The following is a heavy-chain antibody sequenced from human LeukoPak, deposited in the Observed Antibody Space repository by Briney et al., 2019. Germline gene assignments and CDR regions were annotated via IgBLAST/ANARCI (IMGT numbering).Heavy chain of an antibody. CDR1: GGSISSGDYS. CDR3: ARDLLWFGEAYFDY. J-gene: IGHJ4*02. CDR2: IYHSGRT. Sequence: PSETLSLTCAVSGGSISSGDYSWSWIRQPPGKGLEWVGYIYHSGRTYYNPSLKSRATISIDRSKNQFSLKLSSVTAADTAVYYCARDLLWFGEAYFDYWGQGTLVTVSS. D-gene: IGHD3-10*01. V-gene: IGHV4-30-2*01.